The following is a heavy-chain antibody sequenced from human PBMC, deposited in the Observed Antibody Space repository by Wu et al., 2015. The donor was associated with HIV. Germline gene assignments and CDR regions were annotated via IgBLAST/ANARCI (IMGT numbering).Heavy chain of an antibody. CDR2: INPNSGGT. D-gene: IGHD2-2*01. CDR3: ARGGVVVPAAITYSYFYYMDV. CDR1: GYTFTGYY. Sequence: QVQLVQSGAEVKKPGASVKVSCKASGYTFTGYYIHWVRQAPGQGLEWMGWINPNSGGTKFAQKFQDRVTMTRDTSISTAYMELSRLRSDDTAVYYCARGGVVVPAAITYSYFYYMDVVGTKGPRSPSP. V-gene: IGHV1-2*02. J-gene: IGHJ6*03.